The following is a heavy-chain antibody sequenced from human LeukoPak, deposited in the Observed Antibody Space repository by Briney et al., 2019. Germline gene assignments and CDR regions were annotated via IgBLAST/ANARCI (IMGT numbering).Heavy chain of an antibody. J-gene: IGHJ4*02. CDR2: IRCDGSNK. CDR1: GFTFSSYG. D-gene: IGHD3-3*01. V-gene: IGHV3-30*02. Sequence: GGSLRLSCAASGFTFSSYGMHSVRQAPGKGLEWVAFIRCDGSNKYYADSVKGRFTISRDNSKNTLYLQMNSLRAEDTAVYYCARALSHYDFWSGYLDYWGQGTLVTVSS. CDR3: ARALSHYDFWSGYLDY.